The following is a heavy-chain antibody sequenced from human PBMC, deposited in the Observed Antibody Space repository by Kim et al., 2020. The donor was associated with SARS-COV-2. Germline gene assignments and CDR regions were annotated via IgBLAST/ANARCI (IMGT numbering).Heavy chain of an antibody. CDR3: ARDHGSGSYYSYRGWFDP. V-gene: IGHV3-53*01. D-gene: IGHD3-10*01. Sequence: GGSLRLSCAASGFTVSSNYMSWVRQAPGKGLEWVSVIYSGGSTYYADSVKGRFTISRDNSKNTLYLQMNSLRAEDTAVYYCARDHGSGSYYSYRGWFDPWGQGTLVTVSS. CDR2: IYSGGST. J-gene: IGHJ5*02. CDR1: GFTVSSNY.